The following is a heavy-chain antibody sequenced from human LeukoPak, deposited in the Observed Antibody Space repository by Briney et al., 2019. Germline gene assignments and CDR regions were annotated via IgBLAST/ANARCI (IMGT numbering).Heavy chain of an antibody. CDR1: GFTFSSYW. D-gene: IGHD1-26*01. CDR2: IKEDGSEK. Sequence: GGSLRLSCAASGFTFSSYWMTWVRQAPGKGLEWAANIKEDGSEKNYVDSVKGRFTVSRDNAKNSLYLQMSSLRAEDTAVYYCARERVGDLDYWGQGTLVTVSS. V-gene: IGHV3-7*03. CDR3: ARERVGDLDY. J-gene: IGHJ4*02.